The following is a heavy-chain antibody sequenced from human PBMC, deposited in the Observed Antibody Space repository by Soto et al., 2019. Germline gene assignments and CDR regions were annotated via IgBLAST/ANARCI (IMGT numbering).Heavy chain of an antibody. CDR3: AGDPFYYASGF. CDR2: ISGDGTTQ. V-gene: IGHV3-11*01. D-gene: IGHD3-10*01. CDR1: GFKFGDHY. Sequence: QVQLVESGGGLVEPGGSLRLSCAASGFKFGDHYMTWIRQAPGKGLEWVSKISGDGTTQYYEDSVKDRFTVSRDNTKNSLHLQMNRLRAEDTALYYCAGDPFYYASGFWGQGTLVIVSS. J-gene: IGHJ4*02.